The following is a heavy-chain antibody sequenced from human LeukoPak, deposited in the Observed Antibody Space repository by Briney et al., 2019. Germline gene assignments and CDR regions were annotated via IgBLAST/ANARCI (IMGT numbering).Heavy chain of an antibody. V-gene: IGHV3-23*01. CDR3: ANAKGPNYFDY. Sequence: GGSLRLSCAASGFSFSTYASTWVRQAPGKGLEWVSSISSSGGNTYYADSVKGRFTISRDNSENTLYLQMNSLRAEDTALYYWANAKGPNYFDYWGQGTLVTVSS. CDR2: ISSSGGNT. J-gene: IGHJ4*02. CDR1: GFSFSTYA. D-gene: IGHD4/OR15-4a*01.